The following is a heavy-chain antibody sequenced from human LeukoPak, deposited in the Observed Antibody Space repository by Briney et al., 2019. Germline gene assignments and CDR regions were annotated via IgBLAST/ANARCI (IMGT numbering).Heavy chain of an antibody. V-gene: IGHV4-59*01. Sequence: SETLSLTCTVSGGSLSSYYWSWIRQPPGKGLEWIGYIYYSGSTNYNPSLKSRVTLSVDTSKNQFSLKLSSVTAADTAVYYCARRDGYNSYYFDYWGQGTLVTVSS. D-gene: IGHD5-24*01. CDR1: GGSLSSYY. J-gene: IGHJ4*02. CDR3: ARRDGYNSYYFDY. CDR2: IYYSGST.